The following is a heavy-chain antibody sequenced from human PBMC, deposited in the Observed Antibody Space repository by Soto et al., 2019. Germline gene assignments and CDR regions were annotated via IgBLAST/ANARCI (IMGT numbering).Heavy chain of an antibody. J-gene: IGHJ4*02. V-gene: IGHV3-30*19. Sequence: QVQLVESGGGVVQPGTSLRLSCAASGFRFKSFVMHWVRQAPGKGLEWVAFTSYDGNNNDYGDSVKGRFTVSRDNSQNTLHLQMDFLRPEDTALYYCARWGTTGGLELWGQGTLVSVSS. CDR3: ARWGTTGGLEL. CDR1: GFRFKSFV. D-gene: IGHD3-16*01. CDR2: TSYDGNNN.